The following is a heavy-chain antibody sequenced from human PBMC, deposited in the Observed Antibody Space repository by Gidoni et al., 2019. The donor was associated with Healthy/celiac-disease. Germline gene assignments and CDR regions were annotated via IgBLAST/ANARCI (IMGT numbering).Heavy chain of an antibody. CDR2: INHSGST. J-gene: IGHJ6*03. CDR3: ARVLGYYDFWSGQNYYYYYMDV. CDR1: GGSFSGYY. Sequence: QVQLQQWGAGLLKPSETLSLTCAVYGGSFSGYYWSWIRQPPGKGLEWIGEINHSGSTNYNPSLKSRVTISVDTSKNQFSLKLSSVTAADTAVYYSARVLGYYDFWSGQNYYYYYMDVWGKGTTVTVSS. V-gene: IGHV4-34*01. D-gene: IGHD3-3*01.